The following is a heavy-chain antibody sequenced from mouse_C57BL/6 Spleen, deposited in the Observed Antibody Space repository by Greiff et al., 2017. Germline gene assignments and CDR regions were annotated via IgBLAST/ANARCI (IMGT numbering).Heavy chain of an antibody. Sequence: VQLQQPGAELVKPGASVKLSCKASGYTFTSYWMHWVKQRPGRGLEWIGRIDPNSGGTKYNEKFKSKATLTVDKPSSTAYMQLSSLTSEDSAVYYCARLYYYGSSSYWYFDVWGTGTTVTVSS. CDR2: IDPNSGGT. J-gene: IGHJ1*03. CDR1: GYTFTSYW. CDR3: ARLYYYGSSSYWYFDV. D-gene: IGHD1-1*01. V-gene: IGHV1-72*01.